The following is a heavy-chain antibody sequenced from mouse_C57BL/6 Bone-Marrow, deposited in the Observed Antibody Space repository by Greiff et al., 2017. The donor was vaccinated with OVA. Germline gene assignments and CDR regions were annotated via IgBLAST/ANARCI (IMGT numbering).Heavy chain of an antibody. CDR3: TREAITTVPYYFDY. Sequence: EVKLVESGEGLVKPGGSLKLSCAASGFTFSSYAMSWVRQTPEKRLEWVAYISSGGDYIYYADTVKGRFTISRDNARNTLYLQMSSLKSEDTAMYYCTREAITTVPYYFDYWGQGTTLTVSS. V-gene: IGHV5-9-1*02. CDR2: ISSGGDYI. D-gene: IGHD1-1*01. J-gene: IGHJ2*01. CDR1: GFTFSSYA.